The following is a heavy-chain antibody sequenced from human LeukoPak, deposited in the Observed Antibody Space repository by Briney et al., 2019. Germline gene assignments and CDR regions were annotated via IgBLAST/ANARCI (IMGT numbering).Heavy chain of an antibody. D-gene: IGHD2-15*01. CDR3: AREEDIVVVVAATGWFDP. V-gene: IGHV4-38-2*02. CDR1: GYSISSGYY. CDR2: IYHSGST. Sequence: SETLSLTCAVSGYSISSGYYWGWIRQPPGKGLEWIESIYHSGSTYYNPSLKSRVTISVDTSKNQFSLKLSSVTAADTAVYYCAREEDIVVVVAATGWFDPWGQGTLVTVSS. J-gene: IGHJ5*02.